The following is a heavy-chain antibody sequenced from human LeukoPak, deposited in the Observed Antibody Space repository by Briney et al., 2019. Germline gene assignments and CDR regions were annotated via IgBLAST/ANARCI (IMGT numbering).Heavy chain of an antibody. J-gene: IGHJ5*02. CDR3: ARGSRYHDCLSPLGS. V-gene: IGHV1-2*02. CDR2: LNPQTGDT. CDR1: GYAFSAYY. Sequence: ASVKVSCKASGYAFSAYYMHSVRHAPGQGLEWMGWLNPQTGDTHFAQKFQGRVTFTRDTSISTPYMVTSRLTSDDTAVFYCARGSRYHDCLSPLGSWGQVTLVTVSS. D-gene: IGHD3-9*01.